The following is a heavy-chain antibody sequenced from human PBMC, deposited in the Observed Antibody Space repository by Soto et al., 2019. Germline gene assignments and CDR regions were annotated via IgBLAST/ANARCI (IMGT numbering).Heavy chain of an antibody. CDR1: GFTFSSYS. V-gene: IGHV3-48*02. CDR3: ARAAVLGGWFDP. J-gene: IGHJ5*02. D-gene: IGHD6-13*01. CDR2: ISSSSSTI. Sequence: EVQLVESGGGLVQPGGSLRLSCAASGFTFSSYSMNWVRQAPGKWLEWVSYISSSSSTIYYADSVKGRFTISRDNAKNSLYRQMNSLRDEDTAVYYCARAAVLGGWFDPWGQGTLVTVSS.